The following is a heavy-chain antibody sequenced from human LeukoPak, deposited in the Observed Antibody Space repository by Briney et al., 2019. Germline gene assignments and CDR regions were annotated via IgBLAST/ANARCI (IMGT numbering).Heavy chain of an antibody. CDR3: ALCSSTSCYTNWFDP. V-gene: IGHV1-8*01. J-gene: IGHJ5*02. CDR2: MNPNSDNT. D-gene: IGHD2-2*02. CDR1: GYTFTSYD. Sequence: ASVKVSCKASGYTFTSYDINWVRQATGQGLEWMGWMNPNSDNTGYAQKFQGRVTMTRNTSISTAYMELSSLRSEDTAVYYCALCSSTSCYTNWFDPWGQGTLVTVSS.